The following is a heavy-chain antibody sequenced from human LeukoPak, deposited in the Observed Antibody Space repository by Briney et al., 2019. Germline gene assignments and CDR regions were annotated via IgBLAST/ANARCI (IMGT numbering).Heavy chain of an antibody. V-gene: IGHV3-23*01. Sequence: GGSLRLSCAASGFTFSSYTMSWVRQAPGKGLEWVSAISGSGGNTYYADSVKGRFTISRDNSKNTLYLQMNSLRAEDTAVYYCARADTAVQNKNWFDPWGQGTLVTVSS. CDR1: GFTFSSYT. D-gene: IGHD5-18*01. J-gene: IGHJ5*02. CDR3: ARADTAVQNKNWFDP. CDR2: ISGSGGNT.